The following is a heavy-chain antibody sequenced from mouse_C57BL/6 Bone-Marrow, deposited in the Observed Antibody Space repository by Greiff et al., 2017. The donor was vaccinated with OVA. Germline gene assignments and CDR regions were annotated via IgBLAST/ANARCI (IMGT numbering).Heavy chain of an antibody. D-gene: IGHD1-1*01. CDR3: ARRADITTVWYFDV. Sequence: EVQGVESGGGLVKPGGSLKLSCAASGFTFSSYAMSWVRQTPEKRLEWVATISDGGSYTYYPDNVKGRFTISRDNAKNNLYLQMSHLKSEDTAMYYCARRADITTVWYFDVWGTGTTVTVSS. CDR1: GFTFSSYA. CDR2: ISDGGSYT. V-gene: IGHV5-4*01. J-gene: IGHJ1*03.